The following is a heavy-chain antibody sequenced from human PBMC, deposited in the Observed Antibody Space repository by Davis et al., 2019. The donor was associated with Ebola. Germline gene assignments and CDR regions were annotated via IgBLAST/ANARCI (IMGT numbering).Heavy chain of an antibody. CDR3: ARAQFPTTSDY. D-gene: IGHD1-1*01. CDR1: GYTFTSYG. J-gene: IGHJ4*02. CDR2: INPHNGNT. V-gene: IGHV1-18*04. Sequence: AASVKVSCKASGYTFTSYGTTWVRQAPGQGLEWMGWINPHNGNTNYAQSVQGRVTMTTDTSTSTAYMEVGSLRSDDTAVYYCARAQFPTTSDYWGQGTLVTVSS.